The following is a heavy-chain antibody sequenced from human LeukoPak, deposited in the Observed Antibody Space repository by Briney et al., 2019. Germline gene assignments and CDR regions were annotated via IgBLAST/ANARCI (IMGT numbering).Heavy chain of an antibody. V-gene: IGHV3-23*01. J-gene: IGHJ4*02. CDR2: ISGSGGST. Sequence: GGSLRLSCAASGFTFSSYAMSWVRQAPGKGLEWVSAISGSGGSTYYADSVKGRFTISRDNSKNTLYLQMNSLRAEVTAVYYCAKAPGYDFWSGYRKYYFDYWGQGTLVTVSS. CDR1: GFTFSSYA. D-gene: IGHD3-3*01. CDR3: AKAPGYDFWSGYRKYYFDY.